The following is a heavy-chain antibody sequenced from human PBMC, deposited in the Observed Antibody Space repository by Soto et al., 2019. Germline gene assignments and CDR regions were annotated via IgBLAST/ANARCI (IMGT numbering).Heavy chain of an antibody. D-gene: IGHD4-17*01. CDR2: IYTSGST. CDR3: ARDRLEPYYGDGDYYYYGMDV. Sequence: KPSETLSLTCTVSGGSISSYYWSWIRQPAGKGLEWIGRIYTSGSTNYNPSLKSRVTMSVDTSKNQFSLKLSSVTAADTAVYYCARDRLEPYYGDGDYYYYGMDVWGQGTTVTVSS. V-gene: IGHV4-4*07. J-gene: IGHJ6*02. CDR1: GGSISSYY.